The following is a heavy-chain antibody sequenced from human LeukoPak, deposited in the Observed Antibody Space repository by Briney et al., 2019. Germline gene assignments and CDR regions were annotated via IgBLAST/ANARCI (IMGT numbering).Heavy chain of an antibody. V-gene: IGHV4-4*07. CDR1: GGSISSYY. CDR3: ARERYDILTGYYTFDY. Sequence: SETLSLTCTVSGGSISSYYWSWIRQPAGKGLEWIGRIYTSGSTNYNPSLKSRVTMSVDTSKNQFSLKLSSVTAADTAVYYCARERYDILTGYYTFDYWGQGTPVTVSS. J-gene: IGHJ4*02. CDR2: IYTSGST. D-gene: IGHD3-9*01.